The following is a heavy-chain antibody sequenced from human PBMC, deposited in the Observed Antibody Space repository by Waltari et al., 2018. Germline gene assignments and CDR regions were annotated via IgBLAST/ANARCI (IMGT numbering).Heavy chain of an antibody. CDR3: ATQYSSSFYYYYMDV. CDR1: GYTLTELS. V-gene: IGHV1-24*01. Sequence: QVQLVPSGAEVKTPGASVKVSCKVSGYTLTELSMHWVRPAPGKGLEWMGGFDPEDGETIYAQKFQGRVTMTEDTSTDTAYMELSSLRSEDTAVYYCATQYSSSFYYYYMDVWGKGTTVTVSS. CDR2: FDPEDGET. J-gene: IGHJ6*03. D-gene: IGHD6-6*01.